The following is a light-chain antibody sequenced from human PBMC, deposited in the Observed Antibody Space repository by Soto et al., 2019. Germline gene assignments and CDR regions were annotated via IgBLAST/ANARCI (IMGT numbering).Light chain of an antibody. Sequence: EFVLTQSPGTLSLSPGERATLSCRASQSVGSNSLAWYQQKPGQAPRILIYGASTRSPGIPDRFSGSGSGTDFTLTISRLEPEDFAVYYCQQYGSSPPLTFGGGTKVEIK. J-gene: IGKJ4*01. CDR3: QQYGSSPPLT. CDR2: GAS. CDR1: QSVGSNS. V-gene: IGKV3-20*01.